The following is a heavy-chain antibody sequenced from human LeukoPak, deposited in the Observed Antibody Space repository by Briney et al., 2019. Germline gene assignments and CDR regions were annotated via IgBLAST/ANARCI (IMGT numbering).Heavy chain of an antibody. J-gene: IGHJ2*01. CDR1: GFTVSSNY. Sequence: PGGSLRLSCAASGFTVSSNYMSWVRQAPGMGLEWVSVIYSGGSTYYEDSVKGRFTISRDNSKNTLYLQMNSLRAEDTAVYYCARGHPHSSGWYWRTNWYFDLWGRGTLVTVSP. CDR2: IYSGGST. V-gene: IGHV3-53*01. CDR3: ARGHPHSSGWYWRTNWYFDL. D-gene: IGHD6-19*01.